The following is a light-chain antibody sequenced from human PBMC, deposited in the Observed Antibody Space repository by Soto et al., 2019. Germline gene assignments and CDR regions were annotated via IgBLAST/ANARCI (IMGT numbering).Light chain of an antibody. CDR2: DVS. J-gene: IGLJ1*01. CDR3: SSFTNRRTYV. V-gene: IGLV2-14*03. Sequence: QSALTQPASVSGSPGQSITISCTGTSSDVGGYNYVSWYQHHPGKAPKLMIYDVSNRPSGVSNRFSGSKSGNTASLTISGLQAEDEADYYCSSFTNRRTYVFGTGTTLTVL. CDR1: SSDVGGYNY.